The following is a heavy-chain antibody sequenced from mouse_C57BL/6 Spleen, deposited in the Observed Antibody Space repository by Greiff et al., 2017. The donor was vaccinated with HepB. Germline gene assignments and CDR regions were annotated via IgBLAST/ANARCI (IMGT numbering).Heavy chain of an antibody. Sequence: QVQLQQSGPELVKPGASVKISCKASGYTFTDYYINWVKQRPGQGLEWIGWIFPGSGSTYYNEKFKGKATLTVDKSSSTAYMLLSSLTSEDSAVYVCARNYYGNGGAMDYWGQGTSVTVSS. V-gene: IGHV1-75*01. J-gene: IGHJ4*01. D-gene: IGHD2-1*01. CDR3: ARNYYGNGGAMDY. CDR1: GYTFTDYY. CDR2: IFPGSGST.